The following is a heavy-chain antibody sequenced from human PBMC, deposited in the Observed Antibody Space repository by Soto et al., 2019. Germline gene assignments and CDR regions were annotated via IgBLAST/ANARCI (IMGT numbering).Heavy chain of an antibody. D-gene: IGHD1-1*01. J-gene: IGHJ6*03. CDR2: ISAYDGET. CDR3: ARAGRAFRTSHYYFFYMDV. CDR1: GYSFIDYG. Sequence: QVQLEQSGPEVKKPGASVKVSCKTSGYSFIDYGVGWVRQVPGQGLEWLGWISAYDGETKFEEKVQDRVTMTTYTSTATAFMELRSITSDDTAVYYCARAGRAFRTSHYYFFYMDVWGKGTTVTVSS. V-gene: IGHV1-18*01.